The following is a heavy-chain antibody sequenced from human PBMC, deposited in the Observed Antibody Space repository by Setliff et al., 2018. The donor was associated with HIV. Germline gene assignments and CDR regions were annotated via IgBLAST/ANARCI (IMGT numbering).Heavy chain of an antibody. D-gene: IGHD5-12*01. CDR3: ARGHSGYKNGMDV. Sequence: GESLKISCAASGFTFSSYWMHWVRQAPGKGLVWVSRINSDGRGTSYADSVKGRFTISRDNAKNTLYLQMNSLRAEDMAVYYCARGHSGYKNGMDVWGQGTTVTVSS. CDR2: INSDGRGT. CDR1: GFTFSSYW. V-gene: IGHV3-74*01. J-gene: IGHJ6*02.